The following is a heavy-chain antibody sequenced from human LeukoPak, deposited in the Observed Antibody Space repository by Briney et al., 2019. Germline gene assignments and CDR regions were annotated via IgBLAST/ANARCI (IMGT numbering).Heavy chain of an antibody. CDR3: ARGKDYDFWSGYQAGFDY. V-gene: IGHV3-7*01. J-gene: IGHJ4*02. CDR2: INQDGSEK. CDR1: GFTFSSYW. Sequence: PGGSLRLSCAAFGFTFSSYWMSWVRQAPGKGLEWVANINQDGSEKYYVDSVKGRFTISRDNAKYSLYLQMNSLRAEDTAVYYCARGKDYDFWSGYQAGFDYWGQGTLVTVSS. D-gene: IGHD3-3*01.